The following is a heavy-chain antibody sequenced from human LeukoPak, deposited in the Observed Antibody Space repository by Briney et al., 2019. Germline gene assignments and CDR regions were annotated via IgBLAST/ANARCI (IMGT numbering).Heavy chain of an antibody. D-gene: IGHD6-6*01. Sequence: SETLSLTCTVSGGSISSSSYYWGWIRQPPGKGLEWIGSIYYSGSTYYNPSLKSRVTISVDTSKNQFSLKLGSVTAADTAVYYCAIATEYSSSSDSYWGQGTLVTVSS. CDR3: AIATEYSSSSDSY. V-gene: IGHV4-39*01. J-gene: IGHJ4*02. CDR1: GGSISSSSYY. CDR2: IYYSGST.